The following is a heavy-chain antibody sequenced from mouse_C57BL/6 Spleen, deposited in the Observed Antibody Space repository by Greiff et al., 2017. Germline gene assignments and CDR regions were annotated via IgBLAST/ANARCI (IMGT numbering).Heavy chain of an antibody. CDR3: ARHDGNYGYFDV. CDR2: ISSGGSYT. CDR1: GFTFSSYG. D-gene: IGHD2-3*01. J-gene: IGHJ1*03. V-gene: IGHV5-6*02. Sequence: EVKLLESGGDLVKPGGSLKLSCAASGFTFSSYGMSWVRQTPDKRLEWVATISSGGSYTYYPDSVKGRFTISRDNAKNTLYLQMSSLKSEDTAMYYCARHDGNYGYFDVWGTGTTVTVSS.